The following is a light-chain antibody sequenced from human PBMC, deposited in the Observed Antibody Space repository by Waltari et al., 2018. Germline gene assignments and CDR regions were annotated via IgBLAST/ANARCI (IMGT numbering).Light chain of an antibody. J-gene: IGKJ4*01. CDR3: QQRSNWPPLT. V-gene: IGKV3-11*01. Sequence: EIVLTQSPATLSLSPGERAPLSCRASQSVSSYLAWYQPKPGQAPRLLIYDASNRATGIPARFSGSGSGTDFTLTISSLEPEDFAVYYCQQRSNWPPLTFGGGTKVEI. CDR2: DAS. CDR1: QSVSSY.